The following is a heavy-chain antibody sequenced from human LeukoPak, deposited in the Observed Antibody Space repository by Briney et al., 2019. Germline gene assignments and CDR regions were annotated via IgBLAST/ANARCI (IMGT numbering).Heavy chain of an antibody. CDR3: ARDLVYSGSEDNFDY. V-gene: IGHV3-23*01. CDR2: ISGSGGST. CDR1: GFTFSSYA. J-gene: IGHJ4*02. Sequence: GGSLRLSCAASGFTFSSYAMSWVRQAPGKGLEWVSAISGSGGSTYYADSVKGRFTISRDNSKNTLYLQMNSLRAEDTAVYYCARDLVYSGSEDNFDYWGQGTLVTVSS. D-gene: IGHD5-12*01.